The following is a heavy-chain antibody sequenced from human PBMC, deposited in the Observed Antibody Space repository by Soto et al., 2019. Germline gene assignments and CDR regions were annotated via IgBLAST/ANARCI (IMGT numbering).Heavy chain of an antibody. V-gene: IGHV1-3*01. J-gene: IGHJ4*02. Sequence: GASVKASCKASGYTFTGYTMHWVRQAPGQRLEWMGWINAGNGNTKYSQKFQGRVTITRDTSASTAYMELSSLRSEDTAVYYCARAVAVAADFDYWGQGTLVTVSS. CDR1: GYTFTGYT. CDR2: INAGNGNT. D-gene: IGHD6-19*01. CDR3: ARAVAVAADFDY.